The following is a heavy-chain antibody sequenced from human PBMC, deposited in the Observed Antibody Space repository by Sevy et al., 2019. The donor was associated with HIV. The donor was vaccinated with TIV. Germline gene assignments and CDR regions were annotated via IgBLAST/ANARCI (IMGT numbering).Heavy chain of an antibody. J-gene: IGHJ5*02. CDR3: ARAEYGHSRGWYSWLDA. D-gene: IGHD6-19*01. CDR2: IYYRGNT. CDR1: TGYINNYY. V-gene: IGHV4-59*01. Sequence: SETLSLTCTVSTGYINNYYWTWVRQSPGKGLEWIGSIYYRGNTKYNPSLESRVSMSIDTNKEQFSLSLTSVTGADSAIYYCARAEYGHSRGWYSWLDAWGQGILVTVSS.